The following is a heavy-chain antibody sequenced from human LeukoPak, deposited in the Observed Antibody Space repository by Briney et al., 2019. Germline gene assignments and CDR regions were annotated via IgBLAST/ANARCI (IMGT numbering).Heavy chain of an antibody. CDR3: VRDWGYCRSTSCYTFDY. CDR1: GFIFSNYG. Sequence: GGSLRLSCAASGFIFSNYGMHWVRQAPGKGLEWVAFIRPDGSHEFYADSVKGRFTISRDNFRNTLYLQMRSLSYEDTAVYYCVRDWGYCRSTSCYTFDYWGQGTLVTASS. CDR2: IRPDGSHE. D-gene: IGHD2-2*02. J-gene: IGHJ4*02. V-gene: IGHV3-30*02.